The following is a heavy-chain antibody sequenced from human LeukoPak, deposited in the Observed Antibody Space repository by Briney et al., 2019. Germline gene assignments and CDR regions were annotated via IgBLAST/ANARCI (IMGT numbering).Heavy chain of an antibody. J-gene: IGHJ6*02. D-gene: IGHD6-13*01. CDR1: GVSISSGGYY. V-gene: IGHV4-31*03. CDR2: IFYSGRT. Sequence: SETLSLTCTVSGVSISSGGYYWSWIRQHPGKGLEWIGYIFYSGRTYYNPSLESRITISQDMSKNQFSLKLRSVTAADTAVYYCARSPRMQYSSSWYYYYGMDVWGQGTTVTVSS. CDR3: ARSPRMQYSSSWYYYYGMDV.